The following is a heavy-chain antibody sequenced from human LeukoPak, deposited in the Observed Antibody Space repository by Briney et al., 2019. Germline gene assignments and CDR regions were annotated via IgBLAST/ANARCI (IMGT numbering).Heavy chain of an antibody. CDR3: ARQSGSYSDFDY. Sequence: SETLSLTCTVSGGSISSYYWDWIRQPPGKGLEWIGSIYYSGSTYYNPSLKSRVTISVDTSKNQFSLKLSSVTAADTAVYYCARQSGSYSDFDYWGQGTLVTVSS. J-gene: IGHJ4*02. CDR2: IYYSGST. D-gene: IGHD1-26*01. V-gene: IGHV4-39*01. CDR1: GGSISSYY.